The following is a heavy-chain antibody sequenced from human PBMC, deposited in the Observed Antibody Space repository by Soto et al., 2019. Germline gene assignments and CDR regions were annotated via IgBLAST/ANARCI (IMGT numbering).Heavy chain of an antibody. D-gene: IGHD3-22*01. V-gene: IGHV5-10-1*01. CDR1: GYSFTSYW. J-gene: IGHJ3*02. Sequence: PGESLKISCKGSGYSFTSYWINWVRQMPGKGLEWMGRIDPVDSYTNYSPSFQGHVTISIDKSISTAYLQWNSLKASDTAMYYCVRQYYESSGRSDAFDIWGQGTLVTVSS. CDR3: VRQYYESSGRSDAFDI. CDR2: IDPVDSYT.